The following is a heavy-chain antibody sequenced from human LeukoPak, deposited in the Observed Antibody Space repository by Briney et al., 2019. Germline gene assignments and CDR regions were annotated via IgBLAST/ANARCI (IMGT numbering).Heavy chain of an antibody. D-gene: IGHD5-18*01. J-gene: IGHJ4*02. CDR2: ISSSSNI. CDR3: ARALLQLWLYDY. Sequence: GGSLRLSCAASGFTFSSYRMNWVRQAPGKGLEWVSSISSSSNIYYADSVKGRFTISRDNAKNSLYLQMNSLRAEDTAVYYCARALLQLWLYDYWGQGTLVTVSS. CDR1: GFTFSSYR. V-gene: IGHV3-21*01.